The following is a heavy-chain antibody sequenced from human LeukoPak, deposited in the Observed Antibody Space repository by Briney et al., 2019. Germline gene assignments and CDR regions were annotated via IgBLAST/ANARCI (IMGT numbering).Heavy chain of an antibody. CDR2: ITPNRGGT. V-gene: IGHV1-2*02. D-gene: IGHD3-10*01. CDR3: ARDWRALWFGASIIDYFDY. J-gene: IGHJ4*02. Sequence: LWASVKLSCKASGYTFTGYYMHWVRQAPGQGLEWVGCITPNRGGTTYAQKFQGRVTMTRDTSISTAYMELSRLRSDDTAVYYCARDWRALWFGASIIDYFDYWGQGTLVTVSS. CDR1: GYTFTGYY.